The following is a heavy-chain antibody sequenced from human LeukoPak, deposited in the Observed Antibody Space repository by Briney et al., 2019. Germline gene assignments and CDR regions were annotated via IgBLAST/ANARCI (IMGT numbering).Heavy chain of an antibody. Sequence: GGSLRLSCAASGFTFSSYWMHWVRQAPGKGLVWVSRINSDGSSTSYADSVKGRFTISRDNTKNTLYLQMNSLRAEDTAVYYCAREIDSSGYYGNYWGQGTLVTVSS. CDR3: AREIDSSGYYGNY. CDR1: GFTFSSYW. V-gene: IGHV3-74*01. J-gene: IGHJ4*02. D-gene: IGHD3-22*01. CDR2: INSDGSST.